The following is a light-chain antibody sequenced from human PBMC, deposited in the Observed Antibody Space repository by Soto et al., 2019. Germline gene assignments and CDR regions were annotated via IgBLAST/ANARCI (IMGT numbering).Light chain of an antibody. CDR3: QTWGTGIWV. J-gene: IGLJ3*02. V-gene: IGLV4-69*01. CDR2: LNSDGSH. CDR1: SGHSTYA. Sequence: QAVVTQSPSASASLGASVKLTCTLSSGHSTYAIAWHQQQPEKGPRYLMKLNSDGSHSKGDGIPDRFSGSSSGAERYLIISSLQSEDEADYYCQTWGTGIWVFGGGTQLTVL.